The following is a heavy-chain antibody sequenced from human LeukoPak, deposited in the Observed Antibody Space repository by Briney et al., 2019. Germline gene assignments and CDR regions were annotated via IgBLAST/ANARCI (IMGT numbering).Heavy chain of an antibody. D-gene: IGHD5-24*01. CDR3: ARGDGYNDAEYLQH. CDR1: GFTFSSYG. Sequence: GRSLRLSCAASGFTFSSYGMHWVRQAPGKGLEWVAVIWYDGSNKYYGDSVEGRFTISRDISKKTLYLQMNSLRVEDTAVYYCARGDGYNDAEYLQHWGQGTLVTVS. CDR2: IWYDGSNK. J-gene: IGHJ1*01. V-gene: IGHV3-33*01.